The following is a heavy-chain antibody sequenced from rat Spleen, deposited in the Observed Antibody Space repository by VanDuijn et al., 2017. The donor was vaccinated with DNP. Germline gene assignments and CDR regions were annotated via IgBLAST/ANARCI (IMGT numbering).Heavy chain of an antibody. CDR1: GFTFSGYN. V-gene: IGHV5S23*01. D-gene: IGHD1-12*02. CDR3: VRPDYYDGSYPHY. J-gene: IGHJ2*01. Sequence: EVQLVESGGGLVQPGRSLRLSCAASGFTFSGYNMAWVRQTPTRGLEWVAIISHSDDTTYYPDSVRGRFTISRDNAKSSLYLQMNSLRSEDMATYYCVRPDYYDGSYPHYWGQGVMVTVSS. CDR2: ISHSDDTT.